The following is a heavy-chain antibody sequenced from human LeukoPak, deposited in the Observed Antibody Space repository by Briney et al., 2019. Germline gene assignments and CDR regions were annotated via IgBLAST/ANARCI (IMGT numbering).Heavy chain of an antibody. J-gene: IGHJ5*02. CDR3: AKGMSGSNPYSWFDP. V-gene: IGHV3-23*01. D-gene: IGHD1-26*01. CDR1: GLTFSNYA. Sequence: PGGSLRLSCAASGLTFSNYAMSWVRQAPGKGLEWVSVIGGSGVNTYYADSVKGRFTISRDNSKNILFLQMNSLRAEDTAVYYCAKGMSGSNPYSWFDPWGQGTLVTVSS. CDR2: IGGSGVNT.